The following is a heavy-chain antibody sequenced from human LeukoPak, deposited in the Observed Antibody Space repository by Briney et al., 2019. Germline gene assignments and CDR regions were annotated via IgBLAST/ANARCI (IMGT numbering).Heavy chain of an antibody. D-gene: IGHD3-22*01. J-gene: IGHJ4*02. CDR2: MNPNSGNT. Sequence: ASVKVSCKASGHTFTSYDINWMRQATGQGLEWMGWMNPNSGNTGYAQKFQGRVTMTRNTSISTAYMELSSLRSEDTAVYYCARDVMESSGYSPMGYWGQGTLVTVSS. CDR3: ARDVMESSGYSPMGY. CDR1: GHTFTSYD. V-gene: IGHV1-8*01.